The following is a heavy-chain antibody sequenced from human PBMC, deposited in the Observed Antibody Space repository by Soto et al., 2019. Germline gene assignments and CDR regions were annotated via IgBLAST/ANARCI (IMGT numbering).Heavy chain of an antibody. CDR1: GYSFTDYG. Sequence: HVQLVQSGAEVKKPGASVKVSCKASGYSFTDYGIHWVRQAPGQGLEWMGWISTYNGKTNYAQKLQGRVTMTTDTSTSTAYMEVRSLRSDDTAVYYCARDLDSGSYYFDYWGQGTLVTVSS. D-gene: IGHD1-26*01. CDR3: ARDLDSGSYYFDY. CDR2: ISTYNGKT. V-gene: IGHV1-18*01. J-gene: IGHJ4*02.